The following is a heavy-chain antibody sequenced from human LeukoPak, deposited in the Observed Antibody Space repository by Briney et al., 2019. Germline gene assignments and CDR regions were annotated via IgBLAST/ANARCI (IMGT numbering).Heavy chain of an antibody. CDR2: INHSGST. Sequence: SETLSLTCAVYGGSFSGYYWSWIRQPPGKGLEWIGEINHSGSTNYNPSLKSRVTISVDTSKNQFSLKLSSVTAADTAVYYCARGRTLLRFGEPKGHWFDPWGQGTLVTVSS. D-gene: IGHD3-10*01. J-gene: IGHJ5*02. V-gene: IGHV4-34*01. CDR3: ARGRTLLRFGEPKGHWFDP. CDR1: GGSFSGYY.